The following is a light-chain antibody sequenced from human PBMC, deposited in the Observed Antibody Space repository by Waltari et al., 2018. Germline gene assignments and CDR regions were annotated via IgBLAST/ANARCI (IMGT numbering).Light chain of an antibody. V-gene: IGLV2-14*01. CDR1: SDDIGRYNY. J-gene: IGLJ1*01. CDR3: SAYTTSNTLV. CDR2: EVK. Sequence: QSALTQPASVSGSPGQSITISYTGTSDDIGRYNYVSWYQLHPGKAPKLIIYEVKYRPSGVSSRFSGSRSANTASLTISGLQAEDEADYCCSAYTTSNTLVFGTGTYVTVL.